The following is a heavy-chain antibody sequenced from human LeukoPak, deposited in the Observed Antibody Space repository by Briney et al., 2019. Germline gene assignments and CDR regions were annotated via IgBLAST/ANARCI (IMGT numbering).Heavy chain of an antibody. D-gene: IGHD5-12*01. CDR3: ARDRRVGAAYLRGYSDYDSGDYYYYYMDV. CDR2: IYTSGST. Sequence: SQTLSLTCTVSGDSISSGSYYWSWIRQPAGKGLEWIGRIYTSGSTNYNPSLKSRVTISVDTSKNQFSLKLSSVTAADTAVYYCARDRRVGAAYLRGYSDYDSGDYYYYYMDVWGKGTTVTISS. J-gene: IGHJ6*03. V-gene: IGHV4-61*02. CDR1: GDSISSGSYY.